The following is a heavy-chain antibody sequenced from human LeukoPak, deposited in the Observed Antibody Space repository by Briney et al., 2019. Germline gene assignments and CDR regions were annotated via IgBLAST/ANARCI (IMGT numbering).Heavy chain of an antibody. CDR2: IYNSGRT. D-gene: IGHD3-10*01. CDR1: GGSISSSSYY. CDR3: ARQTLMVRGRPMVDY. V-gene: IGHV4-39*01. Sequence: PSETLSLTCTVSGGSISSSSYYWGWIRQPPGKGLEWIGSIYNSGRTYSTPSLKSRVTITVDTSKNQFSLKLSSVAAADTAVYYCARQTLMVRGRPMVDYWGQGTLVTVSS. J-gene: IGHJ4*02.